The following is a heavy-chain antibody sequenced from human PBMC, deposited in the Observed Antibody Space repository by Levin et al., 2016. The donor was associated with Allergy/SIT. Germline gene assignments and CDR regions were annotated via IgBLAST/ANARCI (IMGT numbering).Heavy chain of an antibody. J-gene: IGHJ2*01. CDR1: GFTFSSYS. V-gene: IGHV3-21*01. D-gene: IGHD2-2*01. CDR2: ISSSSSYI. Sequence: GESLKISCAASGFTFSSYSMNWVRQAPGKGLEWVSSISSSSSYIYYADSVKGRFTISRDNAKNSLYLQMNSLRAEDTAVYYCAREEVDTKDWYFDLWGRGTLVTVSS. CDR3: AREEVDTKDWYFDL.